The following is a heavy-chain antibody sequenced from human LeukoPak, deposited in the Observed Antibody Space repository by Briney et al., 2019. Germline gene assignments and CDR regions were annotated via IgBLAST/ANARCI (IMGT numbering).Heavy chain of an antibody. Sequence: ASVKVSCXASGYTFTGYYMHWVRQAPRQGLEWLGIINLTGGSTNYAQKFQGRVTMTRDTSTSTVYMELSSLRSEDTAVYYCARDDSSGYCPYWGQGTLVTVSS. J-gene: IGHJ4*02. CDR3: ARDDSSGYCPY. V-gene: IGHV1-46*01. CDR2: INLTGGST. D-gene: IGHD3-22*01. CDR1: GYTFTGYY.